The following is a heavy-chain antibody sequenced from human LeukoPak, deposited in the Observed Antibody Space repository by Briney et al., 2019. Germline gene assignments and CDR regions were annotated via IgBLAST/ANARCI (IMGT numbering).Heavy chain of an antibody. J-gene: IGHJ4*02. CDR3: AREGGMVRGTNFY. CDR2: IIPILGIA. D-gene: IGHD3-10*01. V-gene: IGHV1-69*10. Sequence: GASVKVSCKASGYTFTSYGISWVRQAPGQGLEWMGWIIPILGIANYAQKFQGRVTITADKSTSTAYMELSSLRSEDTAVYYCAREGGMVRGTNFYWGQGTLVTVSS. CDR1: GYTFTSYG.